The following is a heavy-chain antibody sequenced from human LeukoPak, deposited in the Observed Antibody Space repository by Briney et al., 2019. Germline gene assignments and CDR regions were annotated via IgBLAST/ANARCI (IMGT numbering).Heavy chain of an antibody. CDR3: ARARIAAPLLDY. V-gene: IGHV3-48*03. J-gene: IGHJ4*02. Sequence: PGGSLRLSCSASGFIFSNYEMNWVRQTPGQGLEWVSYISDHGKSRNYVDSVKGRFAISRDNAKNSLYLQMNSLRVEDTAVYFCARARIAAPLLDYWGQGSLVTVSS. D-gene: IGHD6-13*01. CDR2: ISDHGKSR. CDR1: GFIFSNYE.